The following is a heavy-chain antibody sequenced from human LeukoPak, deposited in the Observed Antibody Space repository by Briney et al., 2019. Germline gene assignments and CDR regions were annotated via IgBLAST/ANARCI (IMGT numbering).Heavy chain of an antibody. J-gene: IGHJ3*01. CDR2: IYTSGNT. V-gene: IGHV4-61*02. CDR3: ARQFLVGSTFHAFDL. Sequence: PSETLSLTCTVSGGSISSSSYYWGWIRQPAGTGLEWIGRIYTSGNTNYNPSLESRVTMSVDTSKKQFSLKLTSVTAADMAVYFCARQFLVGSTFHAFDLWGQGTRVTVSS. D-gene: IGHD1-26*01. CDR1: GGSISSSSYY.